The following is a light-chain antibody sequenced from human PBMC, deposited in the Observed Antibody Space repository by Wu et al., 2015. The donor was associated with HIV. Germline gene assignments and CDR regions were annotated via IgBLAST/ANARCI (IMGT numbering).Light chain of an antibody. Sequence: VLTQSPGTLSLSPGERATLSCRASQTISSDMLAWYQQKPGQAPRLLIYRSSSRATGIPDRFSGSGSGTDFTLTISRLEPEDFAVYYCQDYSRPNRTFGPGT. CDR1: QTISSDM. J-gene: IGKJ2*01. CDR3: QDYSRPNRT. CDR2: RSS. V-gene: IGKV3-20*01.